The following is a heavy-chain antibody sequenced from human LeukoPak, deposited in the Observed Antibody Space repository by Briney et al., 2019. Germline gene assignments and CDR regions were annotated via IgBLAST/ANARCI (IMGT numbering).Heavy chain of an antibody. J-gene: IGHJ4*02. CDR2: INHSGST. CDR3: ASRYYYDSSTFDY. CDR1: GGSFSGYY. D-gene: IGHD3-22*01. Sequence: ASETLSLTCAVYGGSFSGYYWSWIRLPPGKGLEWIGEINHSGSTNYNPSLKSRVTISVDTSKNQFSLKLSSVTAADTAVYYCASRYYYDSSTFDYWGQGTLVTVSS. V-gene: IGHV4-34*01.